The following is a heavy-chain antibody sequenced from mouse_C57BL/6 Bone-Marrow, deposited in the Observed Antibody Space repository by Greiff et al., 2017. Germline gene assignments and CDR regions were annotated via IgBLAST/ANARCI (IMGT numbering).Heavy chain of an antibody. J-gene: IGHJ2*01. Sequence: VKLVESGAELVRPGTSVKMSCKASGYTFTNYWIGWAKQRPGHGLEWIGDIYPGGGYTNYNEKFKGKATLTADKSSSTAYMQFSSLTSEDSAIYYCARLTGTGYYFDYWGQGTTLTVSS. CDR2: IYPGGGYT. V-gene: IGHV1-63*01. D-gene: IGHD4-1*01. CDR3: ARLTGTGYYFDY. CDR1: GYTFTNYW.